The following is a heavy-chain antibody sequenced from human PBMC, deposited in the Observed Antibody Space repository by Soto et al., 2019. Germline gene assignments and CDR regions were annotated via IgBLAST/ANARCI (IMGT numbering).Heavy chain of an antibody. V-gene: IGHV3-23*01. Sequence: EVQLLQSGGGLVQPGGSLRLSCAASGFTFDNLGMHWVRQVPGRGLEWVSGISGSGVSTYYSDSVKGRFTISRDNSKKTIYLQMASLTAEDTAMFYCVKPGNWWSCDHWGQGTLVTVSS. CDR2: ISGSGVST. CDR3: VKPGNWWSCDH. CDR1: GFTFDNLG. J-gene: IGHJ4*02. D-gene: IGHD1-26*01.